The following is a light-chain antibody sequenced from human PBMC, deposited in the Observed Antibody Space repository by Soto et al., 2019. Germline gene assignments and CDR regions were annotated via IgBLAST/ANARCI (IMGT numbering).Light chain of an antibody. CDR1: QSVSSN. V-gene: IGKV3-20*01. CDR2: DAS. CDR3: QQYGRSGT. J-gene: IGKJ1*01. Sequence: DIVLTQSPITLSLSPGETATLSCRASQSVSSNLAWYQQKPGQAPRLLIYDASNRATGIPDRFSGSGSGTDFTLTIIRLEPEDLAVYYCQQYGRSGTFGQGTKVETK.